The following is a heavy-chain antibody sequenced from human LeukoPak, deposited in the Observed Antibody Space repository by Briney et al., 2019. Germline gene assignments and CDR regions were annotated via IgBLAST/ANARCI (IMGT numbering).Heavy chain of an antibody. CDR2: INPDSGGT. V-gene: IGHV1-2*02. Sequence: ASLKVSCKASGYSFTGYYIHWVRQAPGQGLEWMGWINPDSGGTYYAQKFQSTVTMTRDTSTSTAYMELSRLRSDDTAVYYCARDPGSSYTSSWYDFYYMDVWGKGTTVTISS. CDR1: GYSFTGYY. D-gene: IGHD6-13*01. CDR3: ARDPGSSYTSSWYDFYYMDV. J-gene: IGHJ6*03.